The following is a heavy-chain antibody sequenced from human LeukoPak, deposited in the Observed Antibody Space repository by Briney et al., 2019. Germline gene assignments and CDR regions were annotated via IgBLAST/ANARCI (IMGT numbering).Heavy chain of an antibody. Sequence: QPGGSLKLSCAASGFTFSGSAMHWVRQASGKGLEWVGRIRSKANSYATAYAASVKGRFTISRDDSKNTAYLQMNSLKTEDTAVYYCARVTGKGVGFDYWGQGTLVTVPS. J-gene: IGHJ4*02. CDR2: IRSKANSYAT. CDR1: GFTFSGSA. CDR3: ARVTGKGVGFDY. V-gene: IGHV3-73*01. D-gene: IGHD2-15*01.